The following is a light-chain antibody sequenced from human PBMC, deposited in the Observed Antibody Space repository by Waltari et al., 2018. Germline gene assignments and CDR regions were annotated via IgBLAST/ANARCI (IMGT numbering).Light chain of an antibody. CDR2: DDS. CDR1: NIGSKS. J-gene: IGLJ2*01. V-gene: IGLV3-21*03. CDR3: QVWDSSSDHFVV. Sequence: SYVLTQPPSVSVAPGKTARITCGGNNIGSKSVHWYQQKPGQAPVLVVYDDSDRPSGIPELFSGSNSGNTATLTISRVEAGDEADYYCQVWDSSSDHFVVFGGGTKLTVL.